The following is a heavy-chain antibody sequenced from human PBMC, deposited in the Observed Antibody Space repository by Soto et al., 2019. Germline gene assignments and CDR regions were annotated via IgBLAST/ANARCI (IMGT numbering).Heavy chain of an antibody. CDR2: IIPILGIA. D-gene: IGHD3-10*01. Sequence: QVQLVQSGAEVKKPGSSVKVSCKASGGTFSSYTISWVRQAPGQGLEWMGRIIPILGIANYAQKFQGRVTITADKSXXTXDXVRGSLRSEDTAVYYCAREVGPMVRGVMVCAYGMDVWGQGTTVTVSS. V-gene: IGHV1-69*08. CDR1: GGTFSSYT. J-gene: IGHJ6*02. CDR3: AREVGPMVRGVMVCAYGMDV.